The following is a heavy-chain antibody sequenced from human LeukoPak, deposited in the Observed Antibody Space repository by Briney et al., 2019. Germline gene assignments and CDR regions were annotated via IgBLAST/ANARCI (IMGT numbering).Heavy chain of an antibody. Sequence: GGSLRLSCAASGFTFSSYGMHWVRQAPGKGLEWVAVIWYDGSNKYYADSVKVRFTISRDNSKNTLYLQMNSLRAEDTAVYYCAKGRAQYCSSTSCYAFDYWGQGTLVTVSS. J-gene: IGHJ4*02. V-gene: IGHV3-33*06. D-gene: IGHD2-2*01. CDR3: AKGRAQYCSSTSCYAFDY. CDR1: GFTFSSYG. CDR2: IWYDGSNK.